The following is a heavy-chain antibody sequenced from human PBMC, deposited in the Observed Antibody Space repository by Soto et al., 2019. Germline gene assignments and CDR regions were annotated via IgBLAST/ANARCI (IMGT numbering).Heavy chain of an antibody. J-gene: IGHJ5*02. CDR1: GFTFSSYG. Sequence: PGGSLRLSCAASGFTFSSYGMHWVRQAPGKGLEWVAVIWYDGSNKYYADSVKGRFTISRDNSKNTLYLQMNSLRAEDTAVYYCARGSTSKFNWFDPWGQGTLVTVSS. V-gene: IGHV3-33*01. CDR2: IWYDGSNK. CDR3: ARGSTSKFNWFDP. D-gene: IGHD2-2*01.